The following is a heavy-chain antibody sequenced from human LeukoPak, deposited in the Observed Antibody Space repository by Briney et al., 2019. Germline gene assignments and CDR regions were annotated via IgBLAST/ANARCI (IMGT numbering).Heavy chain of an antibody. D-gene: IGHD5-18*01. V-gene: IGHV3-11*06. CDR1: GFTFSDYY. J-gene: IGHJ6*04. Sequence: GGSLRLSCAASGFTFSDYYMSWIRQAPGKGLAGVSYISSSSSYTNYADSVKGRFTISRDNAKNSLYLQMNSLRAEDTAVYYCARAAPVDTAMSYYYYGMDVWGKGTTVTVSS. CDR2: ISSSSSYT. CDR3: ARAAPVDTAMSYYYYGMDV.